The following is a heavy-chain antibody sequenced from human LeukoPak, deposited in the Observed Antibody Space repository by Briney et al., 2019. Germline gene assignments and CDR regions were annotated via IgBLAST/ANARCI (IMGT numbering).Heavy chain of an antibody. CDR2: ISYDGSNK. Sequence: GGSLRLSCAASGFTFSSYAMHWVRQAPGKGLEWVAVISYDGSNKYYADSVKGRFTISRDNSKNTLYLQMNSLRAEDTAVYYCARKNWFDPWGQGTLVTVSS. CDR1: GFTFSSYA. V-gene: IGHV3-30-3*01. J-gene: IGHJ5*02. D-gene: IGHD1-14*01. CDR3: ARKNWFDP.